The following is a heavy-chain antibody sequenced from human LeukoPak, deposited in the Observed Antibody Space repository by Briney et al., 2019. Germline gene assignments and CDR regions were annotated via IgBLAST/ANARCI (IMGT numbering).Heavy chain of an antibody. V-gene: IGHV4-59*08. CDR2: IYYSGST. CDR3: ARQTYYDFWSGYYGPYFDY. CDR1: GGSISSYY. Sequence: PSETLSLTCTVSGGSISSYYWSWIRQPPGKGLEWIGYIYYSGSTNYNPSLKSRVTISVDTSKNQFSLKLSSVTAADTAVYYCARQTYYDFWSGYYGPYFDYWGQGTLVTVSS. J-gene: IGHJ4*02. D-gene: IGHD3-3*01.